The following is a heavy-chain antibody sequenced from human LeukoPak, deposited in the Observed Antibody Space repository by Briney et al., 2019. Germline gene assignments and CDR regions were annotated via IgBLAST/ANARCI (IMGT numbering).Heavy chain of an antibody. CDR3: ARDWCSGGSCYLIDY. CDR1: GFTFSSYS. V-gene: IGHV3-21*01. CDR2: ISRSSSYI. Sequence: GGSLRLSCAASGFTFSSYSMNWVRQAPGKGLEWVSSISRSSSYIYYADSVKGRFTISRDNAKNSLYLQMNSLRAEDTAVYYCARDWCSGGSCYLIDYWGQGTLVTVSS. D-gene: IGHD2-15*01. J-gene: IGHJ4*02.